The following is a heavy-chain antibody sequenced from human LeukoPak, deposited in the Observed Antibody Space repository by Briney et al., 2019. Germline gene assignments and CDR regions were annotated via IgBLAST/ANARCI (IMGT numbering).Heavy chain of an antibody. J-gene: IGHJ4*02. V-gene: IGHV1-69*04. Sequence: SVKVSCKASGGTFSSYAISWVRQAPGQGLEWMERIIPILGIANYAQKFQGRVTITADKSTSTAYMELSSLRSEDTAVYYCASEIAAAGTGGFDYWGQGTLVTVSS. CDR3: ASEIAAAGTGGFDY. CDR2: IIPILGIA. CDR1: GGTFSSYA. D-gene: IGHD6-13*01.